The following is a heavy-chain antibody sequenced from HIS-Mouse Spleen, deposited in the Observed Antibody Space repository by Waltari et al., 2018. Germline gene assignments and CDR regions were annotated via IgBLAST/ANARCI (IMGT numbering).Heavy chain of an antibody. CDR2: INHSGST. CDR3: ARSYIGQYYFDY. D-gene: IGHD3-10*01. V-gene: IGHV4-34*01. Sequence: QVQLQQWGAGLLKPSETLSLTCPVYGGSFSVHYWSWIRQPPGKGLEWIGEINHSGSTNYNPSLKSRVTISVDTSKNQFSLKLSSVTAADTAVYYCARSYIGQYYFDYWGQGTLVTVSS. CDR1: GGSFSVHY. J-gene: IGHJ4*02.